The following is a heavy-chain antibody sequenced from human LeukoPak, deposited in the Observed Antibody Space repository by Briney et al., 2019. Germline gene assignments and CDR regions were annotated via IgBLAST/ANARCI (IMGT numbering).Heavy chain of an antibody. CDR2: MNPNSGNT. V-gene: IGHV1-8*01. CDR3: AKNVRDTGTFDY. CDR1: GYAFTTYD. J-gene: IGHJ4*02. D-gene: IGHD5-18*01. Sequence: ASVKVSCKASGYAFTTYDINWVRQATGQGLEWMGWMNPNSGNTGYAQRFQGRVTMTRDTSISTAYMELNSLTSEDTAVYYCAKNVRDTGTFDYWGQGTLVTVSS.